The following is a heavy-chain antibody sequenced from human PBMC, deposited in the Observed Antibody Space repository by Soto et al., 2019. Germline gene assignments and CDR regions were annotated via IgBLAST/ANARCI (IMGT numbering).Heavy chain of an antibody. D-gene: IGHD3-22*01. V-gene: IGHV2-26*01. CDR2: IFSNDEK. J-gene: IGHJ4*02. CDR3: ARISGYYYESSCPFDY. Sequence: QVTLKESGPVLVKPTETLTLTCTVSGFSLSNARMGVSWIRQPPGKALEWLAHIFSNDEKSYSTSLKSRLTISNDTSKSQVVLTMTTMDPVDKATYYCARISGYYYESSCPFDYWGPGTLVTVSS. CDR1: GFSLSNARMG.